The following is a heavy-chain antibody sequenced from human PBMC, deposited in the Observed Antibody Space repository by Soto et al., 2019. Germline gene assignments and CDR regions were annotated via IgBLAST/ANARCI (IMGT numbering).Heavy chain of an antibody. CDR3: ARVRATYYYDSSGYYYGAFDI. V-gene: IGHV4-34*01. CDR2: INHSGST. D-gene: IGHD3-22*01. J-gene: IGHJ3*02. CDR1: GGSFSGYY. Sequence: SETLSLTCAVYGGSFSGYYWSWIRQPPGKGLEWIGEINHSGSTNYNPPLKSRVTISVDTSKNQFSLKLSSVTAADTAVYYCARVRATYYYDSSGYYYGAFDIWGQGTMVTVS.